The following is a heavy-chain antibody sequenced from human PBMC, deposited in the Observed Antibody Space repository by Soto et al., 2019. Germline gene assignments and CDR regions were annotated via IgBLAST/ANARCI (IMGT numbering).Heavy chain of an antibody. CDR1: GVSLTSGTYY. Sequence: QVQLQESGPGLVKPSQTLSLTCSVSGVSLTSGTYYWSWIRQHPGKGLEWIGYIFYSGSTDYNPSRKSRVNISVDTSKNQFSLKLSSVTAADTAVYYCASTEDFSDYWGQGTLVTVSS. CDR2: IFYSGST. J-gene: IGHJ4*02. CDR3: ASTEDFSDY. V-gene: IGHV4-31*03.